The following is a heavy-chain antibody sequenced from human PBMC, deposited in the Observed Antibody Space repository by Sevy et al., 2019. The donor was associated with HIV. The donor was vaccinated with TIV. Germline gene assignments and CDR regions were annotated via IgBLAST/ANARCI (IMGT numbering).Heavy chain of an antibody. Sequence: GGSLRLSCAASGFTFSSYAMHWVRQAPGKGLEWVAVISYDGSNKYYADSVKGRFTISRDNSKNTLYLQMNSLRAEDTAVYYCARDSLGVFGVGHFDYWGQGTLVTVSS. J-gene: IGHJ4*02. V-gene: IGHV3-30-3*01. CDR1: GFTFSSYA. CDR3: ARDSLGVFGVGHFDY. CDR2: ISYDGSNK. D-gene: IGHD3-3*01.